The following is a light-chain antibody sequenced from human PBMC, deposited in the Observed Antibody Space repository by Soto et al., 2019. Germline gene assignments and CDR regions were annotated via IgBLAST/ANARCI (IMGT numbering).Light chain of an antibody. CDR2: GAS. CDR1: QTISSNY. Sequence: EIVLTQSPGTLSVSPGERATLSCRASQTISSNYLAWYQQKPGQAPSLLIYGASSRATGIPDRFSGSGSGTDFTLTISRLEPEDSAIYYCQQYVSWTFGQGNKVEIK. J-gene: IGKJ1*01. CDR3: QQYVSWT. V-gene: IGKV3-20*01.